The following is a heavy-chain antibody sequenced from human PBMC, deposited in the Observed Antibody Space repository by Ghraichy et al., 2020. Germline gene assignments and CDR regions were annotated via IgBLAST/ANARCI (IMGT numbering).Heavy chain of an antibody. D-gene: IGHD1-1*01. CDR1: GGSISSYY. V-gene: IGHV4-59*01. CDR3: ARTTYNWNDESHNWLDP. CDR2: IYYSGST. J-gene: IGHJ5*02. Sequence: SETLSLTCTVSGGSISSYYWSWIRQPPGKGLEWIGYIYYSGSTNYNPSLKSRVTISVDTSKNQFSLKLSSVTDADTAVYYCARTTYNWNDESHNWLDPWGQGTLVTVSS.